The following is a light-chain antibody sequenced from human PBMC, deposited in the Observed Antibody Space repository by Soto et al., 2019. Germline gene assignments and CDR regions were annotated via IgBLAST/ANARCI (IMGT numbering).Light chain of an antibody. CDR3: QQYNNWPPIT. CDR1: QSVSNN. Sequence: EIVLTQSPGTLSLSPGEIATLSCRSSQSVSNNYLAWYQQNPGQAPRLLIYGASTRATGIPARFSGSGSGTEFTLTISSLQSEDFAVYYCQQYNNWPPITFGQGTRLENK. CDR2: GAS. J-gene: IGKJ5*01. V-gene: IGKV3-15*01.